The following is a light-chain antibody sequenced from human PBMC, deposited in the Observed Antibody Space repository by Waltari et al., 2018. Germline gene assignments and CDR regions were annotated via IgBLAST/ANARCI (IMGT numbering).Light chain of an antibody. CDR3: SSYTSGSTLWV. Sequence: QSALTQPASVSGSPGQSITISCTGTSSDVGAYNYVSWYQQHPGTAPKLMISDVSNRPSGVSDRFSGAKSGNTASLTISGLQAEDEAYYYCSSYTSGSTLWVFGGGTKLTVL. V-gene: IGLV2-14*03. J-gene: IGLJ3*02. CDR1: SSDVGAYNY. CDR2: DVS.